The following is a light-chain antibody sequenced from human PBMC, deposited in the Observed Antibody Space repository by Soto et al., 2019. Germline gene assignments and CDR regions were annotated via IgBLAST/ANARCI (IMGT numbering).Light chain of an antibody. V-gene: IGKV1-9*01. J-gene: IGKJ4*01. CDR1: QVLSSY. CDR3: QQLNTYPLT. Sequence: DIQLTQSPSFLSTSVRDRVTITCRASQVLSSYLAWYQQKPGKAPKLLIYGVSTLQSGVPSRFSGSGSGTEFTLTISSLQPEDFATYYCQQLNTYPLTFGGGTKVEIK. CDR2: GVS.